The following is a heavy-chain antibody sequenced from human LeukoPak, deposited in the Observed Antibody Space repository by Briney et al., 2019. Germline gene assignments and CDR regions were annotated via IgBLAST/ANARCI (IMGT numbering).Heavy chain of an antibody. D-gene: IGHD3-22*01. CDR2: ISYDGSNK. CDR1: GFTFRSYA. J-gene: IGHJ5*02. Sequence: PGRSLRLSCAASGFTFRSYAMHWVRQAPGKGLEWVAVISYDGSNKYYADSVKGRFTISRDNSKNTLYLQMNSLRPEDTAVYYCARELTMIVVVVTYNWFDPWGQGTLVTVSS. V-gene: IGHV3-30-3*01. CDR3: ARELTMIVVVVTYNWFDP.